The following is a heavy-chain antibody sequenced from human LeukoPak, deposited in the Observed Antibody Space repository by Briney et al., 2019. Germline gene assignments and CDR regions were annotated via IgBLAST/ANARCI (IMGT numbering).Heavy chain of an antibody. Sequence: ASVKVSCKASGYTFTGYFMHWVRQAPGQGLEWMGWINPNSDGTNYAQKFQGRVTMTRDTSISTAYMELSRLRSDDTAVYYCARGGIQLWFLVDYWGQGTLVTVSS. CDR1: GYTFTGYF. CDR2: INPNSDGT. CDR3: ARGGIQLWFLVDY. D-gene: IGHD5-18*01. V-gene: IGHV1-2*02. J-gene: IGHJ4*02.